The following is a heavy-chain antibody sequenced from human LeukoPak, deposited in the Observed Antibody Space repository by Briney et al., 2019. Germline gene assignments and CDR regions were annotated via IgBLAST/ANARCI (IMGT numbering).Heavy chain of an antibody. Sequence: SETLSLTCSVSGSSIYDVRYSWIRQPPGKGLEWIGCIYDRGPAYYNPSLKSRFTISVDRPKNQFFLNVTSLTAADTAVYYCARSRQASGLFNSWGQGTLVVVSS. CDR3: ARSRQASGLFNS. CDR2: IYDRGPA. D-gene: IGHD3-10*01. V-gene: IGHV4-30-2*01. CDR1: GSSIYDVRY. J-gene: IGHJ5*01.